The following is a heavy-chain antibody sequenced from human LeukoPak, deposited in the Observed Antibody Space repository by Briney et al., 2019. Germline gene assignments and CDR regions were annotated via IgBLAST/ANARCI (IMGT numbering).Heavy chain of an antibody. CDR3: AGTSGYCSGGNCYSAFDY. J-gene: IGHJ4*02. D-gene: IGHD2-15*01. CDR2: IYYSGST. CDR1: GGSVGTYY. V-gene: IGHV4-59*02. Sequence: PSETLSLTCTVYGGSVGTYYWNWIRQPPGKGLEWIGYIYYSGSTNYNPSLKSRLTISVDTSNNQFSLKLSSVTAADTAVYYCAGTSGYCSGGNCYSAFDYWGQGTLVTVSS.